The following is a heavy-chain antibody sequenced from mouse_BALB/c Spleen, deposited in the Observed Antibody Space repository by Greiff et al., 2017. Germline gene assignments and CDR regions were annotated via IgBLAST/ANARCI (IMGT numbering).Heavy chain of an antibody. Sequence: VQLQQSGAELAKPGASVKMSCKASGYTFTGYWMHWVKQRHGQGLEWIGYINLSTGYTEYNQKFKDKATLTADKSSSTAYMQLSSLTSEDSAVYYCAPTTVVSYWYFDVWGAGTTVTVSS. J-gene: IGHJ1*01. D-gene: IGHD1-1*01. V-gene: IGHV1-7*01. CDR2: INLSTGYT. CDR3: APTTVVSYWYFDV. CDR1: GYTFTGYW.